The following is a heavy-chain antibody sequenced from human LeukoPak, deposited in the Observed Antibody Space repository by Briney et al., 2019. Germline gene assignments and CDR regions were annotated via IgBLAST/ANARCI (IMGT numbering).Heavy chain of an antibody. CDR3: ASAYDRSGYLTGFDP. V-gene: IGHV4-30-4*01. CDR1: GGSISSGDYY. Sequence: SETLSLTCTVSGGSISSGDYYWSWIRQPPEKGLEWIGYIYYSGSTYYNPSLESRVTISVDMSKNQFSLKLSSVTAADTAMYYCASAYDRSGYLTGFDPWGQGTLVTVSS. D-gene: IGHD3-22*01. CDR2: IYYSGST. J-gene: IGHJ5*02.